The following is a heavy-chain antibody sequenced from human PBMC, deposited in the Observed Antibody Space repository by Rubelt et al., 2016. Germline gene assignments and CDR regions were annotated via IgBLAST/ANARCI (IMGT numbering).Heavy chain of an antibody. CDR1: GFTFSSYG. V-gene: IGHV3-30*02. CDR2: IRYDGSNK. CDR3: AKGGNVVVTARLYYFDY. D-gene: IGHD2-21*02. J-gene: IGHJ4*02. Sequence: QVQLVESGGGVVQPGGSLRLSCAASGFTFSSYGMHWVRQAPGKGLEWVAFIRYDGSNKYYADSVKGRFTISSDNSKNTLYLQMNSLRAEDTAVYYCAKGGNVVVTARLYYFDYWGQGTLVTVSS.